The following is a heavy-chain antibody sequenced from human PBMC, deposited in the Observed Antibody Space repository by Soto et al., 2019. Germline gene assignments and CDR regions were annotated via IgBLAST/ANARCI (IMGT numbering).Heavy chain of an antibody. CDR3: GRGRSGQKVVFY. J-gene: IGHJ4*02. CDR2: IGPESGAT. V-gene: IGHV1-2*02. CDR1: GYSFTGHY. D-gene: IGHD1-26*01. Sequence: ASVKVSCKASGYSFTGHYIHWVRQAPEQGPEWMGEIGPESGATRYARKFQGRVTMTMDTSITTVYMELNNLRPDDTAIYYCGRGRSGQKVVFYWGQGTPVTVSS.